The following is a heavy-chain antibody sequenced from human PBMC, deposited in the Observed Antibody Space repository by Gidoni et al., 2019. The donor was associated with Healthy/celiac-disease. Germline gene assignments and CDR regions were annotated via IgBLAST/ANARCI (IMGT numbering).Heavy chain of an antibody. CDR1: GFTFSSDG. J-gene: IGHJ3*02. CDR3: ARDRWIVGASEGDDAFDI. CDR2: IWYDGSNK. Sequence: QVQLVESGGGVGQRGGSLRLSCAASGFTFSSDGMHWVRQAPGKGLEWVAVIWYDGSNKYYADSVKGRFTISRDNSKNTLYLQMNSLRAEDTAVYYCARDRWIVGASEGDDAFDIWGQGTMVTVSS. D-gene: IGHD1-26*01. V-gene: IGHV3-33*01.